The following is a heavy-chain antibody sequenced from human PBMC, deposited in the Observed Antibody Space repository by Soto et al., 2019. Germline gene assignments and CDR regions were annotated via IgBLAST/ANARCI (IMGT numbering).Heavy chain of an antibody. D-gene: IGHD3-3*01. Sequence: GASVKVSCKASGYTFTSYGISWVRQAPGQGLEWMGWISAYNGNTNYAQKLQGRVTMTTDTSTSTAYMELRSLRSDDTAVYYCARVLITIFGVVLYYMDVWGKGTTVTVSS. CDR2: ISAYNGNT. CDR1: GYTFTSYG. V-gene: IGHV1-18*01. CDR3: ARVLITIFGVVLYYMDV. J-gene: IGHJ6*03.